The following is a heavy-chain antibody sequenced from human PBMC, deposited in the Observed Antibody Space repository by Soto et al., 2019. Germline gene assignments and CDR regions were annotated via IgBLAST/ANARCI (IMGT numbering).Heavy chain of an antibody. CDR2: MGAHSGHT. Sequence: QFQLVQSGAEVKKPGASVKVSCKASGYTFTRFGISWVRQAPGHGLGWLRWMGAHSGHTRQAQKCQGTLTMTTDASMTAAYIDLRSLTADDTALYARGREGQQQAQEDYDQFNGMDVWGQGTAVIASS. CDR1: GYTFTRFG. D-gene: IGHD3-16*01. V-gene: IGHV1-18*01. J-gene: IGHJ6*02. CDR3: GREGQQQAQEDYDQFNGMDV.